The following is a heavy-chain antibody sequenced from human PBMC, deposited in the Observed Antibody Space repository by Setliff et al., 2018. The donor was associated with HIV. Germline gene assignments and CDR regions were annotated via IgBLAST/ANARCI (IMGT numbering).Heavy chain of an antibody. J-gene: IGHJ4*02. Sequence: GGSLRLSCAASGFTFSSYGMHWVRQAPGKGLECVTFVRHDGGDKYYADSVKGRFTVSKDNSKKTLYLQMNSLRVEDTAVYYCGRVSGTWPAYYFDYWGQGTLVTVSS. D-gene: IGHD3-3*01. V-gene: IGHV3-30*02. CDR2: VRHDGGDK. CDR3: GRVSGTWPAYYFDY. CDR1: GFTFSSYG.